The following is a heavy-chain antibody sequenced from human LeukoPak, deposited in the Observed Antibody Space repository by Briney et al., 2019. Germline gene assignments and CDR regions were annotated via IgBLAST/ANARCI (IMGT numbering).Heavy chain of an antibody. D-gene: IGHD6-13*01. J-gene: IGHJ4*02. Sequence: GGFLRLSCAASGFTFSSYAMHWVRQAPGKGLEWVAVISYDGSNKYYADSVKGRFTISRDNSKNTLYLQMNSLRAEDTAVYYCARVVIAAAGMSPRDYWGQGTLVTVSS. CDR2: ISYDGSNK. CDR3: ARVVIAAAGMSPRDY. V-gene: IGHV3-30-3*01. CDR1: GFTFSSYA.